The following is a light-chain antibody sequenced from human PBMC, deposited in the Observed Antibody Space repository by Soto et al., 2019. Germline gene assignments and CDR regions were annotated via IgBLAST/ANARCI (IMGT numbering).Light chain of an antibody. Sequence: DIQMTQSPSSLSASVGDRVTITCRPSQGIKNDLVWYQQRAGKVAKRLMFTETXLXSGVTSRFSGTGSETEFTITISNLQPDDFATYFCKKYNNSPRSFGQGPEVDI. J-gene: IGKJ1*01. V-gene: IGKV1-17*02. CDR3: KKYNNSPRS. CDR1: QGIKND. CDR2: TET.